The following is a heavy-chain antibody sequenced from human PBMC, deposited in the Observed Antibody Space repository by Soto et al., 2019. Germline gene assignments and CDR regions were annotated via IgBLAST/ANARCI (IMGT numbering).Heavy chain of an antibody. J-gene: IGHJ4*02. Sequence: QVQLQESGPGLVKPSETLSLTCTVSGGSISSYYWSWIRQPPGKGLAWIGYIYFSGGTNYNPSLKSRVTLXVXPXXNPSSLKLTSVTAADTAVYYCARESRSWYGSIWDYWGQGTLVTVSS. CDR3: ARESRSWYGSIWDY. V-gene: IGHV4-59*12. CDR1: GGSISSYY. CDR2: IYFSGGT. D-gene: IGHD6-13*01.